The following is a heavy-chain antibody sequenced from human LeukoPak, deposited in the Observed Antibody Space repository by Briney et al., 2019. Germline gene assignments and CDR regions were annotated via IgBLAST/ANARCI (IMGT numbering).Heavy chain of an antibody. J-gene: IGHJ5*02. V-gene: IGHV1-2*04. CDR3: ARACGGDCFNWFDP. CDR1: GYTFTGYY. Sequence: GSVKVSCKASGYTFTGYYMHWVRQAPGQGLEWMGWINPNSGGTNYAQKFQGWVTMTRDTSISTAYMELSRLRSDDTAVYYCARACGGDCFNWFDPWGQGTLVTVSS. CDR2: INPNSGGT. D-gene: IGHD2-21*02.